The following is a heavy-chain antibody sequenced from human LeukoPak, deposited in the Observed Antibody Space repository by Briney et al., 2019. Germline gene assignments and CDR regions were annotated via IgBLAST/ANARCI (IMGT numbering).Heavy chain of an antibody. V-gene: IGHV5-51*01. CDR3: ARSPRPYDYVWGSYRPDAFDI. J-gene: IGHJ3*02. CDR2: IYPGDSDT. D-gene: IGHD3-16*02. Sequence: GESLKISCKGSGYSFTSYWIGWVRQMPGKGLERMGIIYPGDSDTRYSPSFQGQVTISADKSISTAYLQWSSLKASDTAMYYCARSPRPYDYVWGSYRPDAFDIWGQGTMVTVSS. CDR1: GYSFTSYW.